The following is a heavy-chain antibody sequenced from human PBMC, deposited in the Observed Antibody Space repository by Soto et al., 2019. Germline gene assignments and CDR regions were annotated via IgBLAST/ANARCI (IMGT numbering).Heavy chain of an antibody. D-gene: IGHD4-17*01. Sequence: SETLSLTCTVSGGSTSSYYWSWIRQPPGKRLEWIGYIYYSGSTNYNPSLKSRVDISIDTSKKQFSLKLYSVTTADTAMYYCARLPWADYGGIFDPWGQGTLVTVSS. V-gene: IGHV4-59*01. CDR3: ARLPWADYGGIFDP. CDR2: IYYSGST. CDR1: GGSTSSYY. J-gene: IGHJ5*02.